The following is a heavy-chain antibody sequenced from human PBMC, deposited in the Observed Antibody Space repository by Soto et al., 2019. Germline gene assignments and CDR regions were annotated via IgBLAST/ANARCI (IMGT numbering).Heavy chain of an antibody. Sequence: QVQLVQSGAEVKKPGSSVKVSCKASGGIFSTYAISWLRQAPGQGLEWMGGIIPFFGKPNYAQRFQGRVTITADESTSTAYMELSRLRSEDTAVYYCARDRDDYGSGNYYNRIDFWGQGTLVTVSS. CDR2: IIPFFGKP. CDR1: GGIFSTYA. CDR3: ARDRDDYGSGNYYNRIDF. D-gene: IGHD3-10*01. V-gene: IGHV1-69*01. J-gene: IGHJ4*02.